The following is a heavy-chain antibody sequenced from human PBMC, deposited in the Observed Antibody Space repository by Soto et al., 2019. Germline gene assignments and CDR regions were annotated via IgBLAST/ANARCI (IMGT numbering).Heavy chain of an antibody. Sequence: GKGLEWVANIKQDGSEKYYVDSVKGRFTISRDNSKNTLYLQMNSLRAEDTAVYYCAKDRGIAVAGMFDFCAQRTLVTGPS. J-gene: IGHJ4*02. CDR3: AKDRGIAVAGMFDF. D-gene: IGHD6-19*01. V-gene: IGHV3-7*03. CDR2: IKQDGSEK.